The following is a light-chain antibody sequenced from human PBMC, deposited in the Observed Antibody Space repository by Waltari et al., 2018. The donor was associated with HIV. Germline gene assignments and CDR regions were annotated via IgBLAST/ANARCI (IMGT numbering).Light chain of an antibody. V-gene: IGLV3-1*01. Sequence: PLPVSVSPGQTASATCTGDKLGDTYVSWYQQKPGQSPVLVIFQNTKRHSGIPERFSGSNSGDTATLTISGTQAVDEADYYCQAWDSSSAVVFGGGTKLTVL. J-gene: IGLJ2*01. CDR2: QNT. CDR3: QAWDSSSAVV. CDR1: KLGDTY.